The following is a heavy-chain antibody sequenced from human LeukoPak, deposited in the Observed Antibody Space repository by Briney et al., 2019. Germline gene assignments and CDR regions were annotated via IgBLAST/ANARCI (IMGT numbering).Heavy chain of an antibody. J-gene: IGHJ4*02. Sequence: AGESLKISCKGSGYNFTNSWIGWVRQMPGKGLEWMGIIYPGDSDTRYSPSFKGQVTISADKSISTAYLQWSSLKASDTAMYYCARRRITGLDQFDYWGQGTLVTVSS. CDR2: IYPGDSDT. D-gene: IGHD2-8*02. CDR3: ARRRITGLDQFDY. CDR1: GYNFTNSW. V-gene: IGHV5-51*01.